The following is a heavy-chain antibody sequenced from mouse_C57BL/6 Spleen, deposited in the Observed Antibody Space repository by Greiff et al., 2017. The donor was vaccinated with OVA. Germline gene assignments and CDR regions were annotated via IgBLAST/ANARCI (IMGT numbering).Heavy chain of an antibody. J-gene: IGHJ1*03. V-gene: IGHV1-82*01. CDR1: GYAFSSSW. Sequence: VQLQQSGPELVKPGASVKISCKASGYAFSSSWMNWVKQRPGKGLEWIGRIYPGDGDTNYNGKFKGKATLTADKSSSTAYMQLSSLTSEDSAVYFCARYYYGNVDVWGTGTTVTVSS. CDR3: ARYYYGNVDV. CDR2: IYPGDGDT. D-gene: IGHD1-1*01.